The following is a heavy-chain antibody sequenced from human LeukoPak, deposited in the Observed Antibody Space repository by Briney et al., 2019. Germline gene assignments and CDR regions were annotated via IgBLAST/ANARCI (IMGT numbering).Heavy chain of an antibody. CDR3: ARVPDRGSPIDY. D-gene: IGHD1-26*01. J-gene: IGHJ4*02. V-gene: IGHV3-74*01. Sequence: GGSLRLSCAASGFTFSSYWMHWVRQAPGKGLVWFSRINSDGSSTSYADSVKGRFTISRDNAKNTLYLQMNSLRAEDTAVYYCARVPDRGSPIDYWGQGPLVTVS. CDR2: INSDGSST. CDR1: GFTFSSYW.